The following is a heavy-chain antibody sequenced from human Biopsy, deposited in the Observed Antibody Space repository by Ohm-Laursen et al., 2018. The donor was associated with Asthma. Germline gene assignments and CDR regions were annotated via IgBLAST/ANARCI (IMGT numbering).Heavy chain of an antibody. J-gene: IGHJ4*01. Sequence: SLRLSCTASGFSFDDCAMHWVRQAPGKGLEWVSSISWNSGNIDYAVSVKGRFTISRDNAKNSLYLQMQSLRPEDTDFYYCAKSADYYDSTDYLDFWGRGTLVTVSS. CDR1: GFSFDDCA. CDR3: AKSADYYDSTDYLDF. D-gene: IGHD3-22*01. V-gene: IGHV3-9*01. CDR2: ISWNSGNI.